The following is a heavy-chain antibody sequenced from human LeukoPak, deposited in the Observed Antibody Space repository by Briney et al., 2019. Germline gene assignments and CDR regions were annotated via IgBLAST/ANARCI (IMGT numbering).Heavy chain of an antibody. V-gene: IGHV3-30*02. CDR1: GFTFSSYG. CDR3: AKAGGYDFWSGYYYYYYYYMDV. J-gene: IGHJ6*03. CDR2: IRYDGSNK. Sequence: GGSLRLSCAASGFTFSSYGMHWVRQAPGKGLEWVAFIRYDGSNKYYADSVKGRFTISRDNSKNTLYLQMNSLRAEDTAVYYCAKAGGYDFWSGYYYYYYYYMDVWGKGTTVTVSS. D-gene: IGHD3-3*01.